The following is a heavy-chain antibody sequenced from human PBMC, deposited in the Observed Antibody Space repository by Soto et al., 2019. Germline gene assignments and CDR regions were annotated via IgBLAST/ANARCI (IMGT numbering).Heavy chain of an antibody. CDR1: GGSFSGYY. J-gene: IGHJ4*02. D-gene: IGHD3-9*01. CDR3: ARGGPYDILTGYWY. CDR2: INHSGST. Sequence: SETLSLTCAVYGGSFSGYYWSWIRQPPGKGLEWIGEINHSGSTNYNPFLKSRVTISVDTSKNQFSLKLSSVTAADTAVYYCARGGPYDILTGYWYWGQGTLVTVSS. V-gene: IGHV4-34*01.